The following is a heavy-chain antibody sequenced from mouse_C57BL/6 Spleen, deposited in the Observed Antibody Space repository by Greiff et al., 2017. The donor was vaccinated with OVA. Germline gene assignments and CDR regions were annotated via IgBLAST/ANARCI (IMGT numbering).Heavy chain of an antibody. J-gene: IGHJ3*01. Sequence: QVQLQQPGAELVKPGASVKLSCKASGYTFTSYWMQWVNQRPGQGLEWIGEIDPSDSYTNYNQKFKGKATLTVDTSSSTAYMQLSSLTSEDSAVYYCARRTAQALFAYWGQGTLVTVSA. CDR1: GYTFTSYW. CDR3: ARRTAQALFAY. CDR2: IDPSDSYT. V-gene: IGHV1-50*01. D-gene: IGHD3-2*02.